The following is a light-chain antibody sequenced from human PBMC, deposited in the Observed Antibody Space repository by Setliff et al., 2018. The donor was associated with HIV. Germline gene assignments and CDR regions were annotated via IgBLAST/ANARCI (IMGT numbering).Light chain of an antibody. Sequence: QSVLTQPASVSGSPGQSITISCTGTSTDVGTYNLVSWYQQHPGKAPKVMIYEVSNRPSGVSNRFSGSKSGNTASLTISGLQAEDEADYYCSSYTSSSTPYVFGTGTKVTVL. V-gene: IGLV2-14*02. CDR1: STDVGTYNL. CDR2: EVS. CDR3: SSYTSSSTPYV. J-gene: IGLJ1*01.